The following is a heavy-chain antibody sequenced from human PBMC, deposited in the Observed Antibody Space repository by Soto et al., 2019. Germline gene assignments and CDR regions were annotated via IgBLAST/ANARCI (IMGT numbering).Heavy chain of an antibody. CDR3: TTTRPGTNVFDN. CDR1: GITFSNAW. V-gene: IGHV3-15*01. J-gene: IGHJ3*02. CDR2: IRSKTDGGTT. Sequence: PGGSLRLSCAASGITFSNAWMNWVRQAPGKGLEYIGRIRSKTDGGTTEYAAPVEGRLTISRDDSKNTLYLQMGGLKTEDTAVYYCTTTRPGTNVFDNWGQGTLVTVSS. D-gene: IGHD6-13*01.